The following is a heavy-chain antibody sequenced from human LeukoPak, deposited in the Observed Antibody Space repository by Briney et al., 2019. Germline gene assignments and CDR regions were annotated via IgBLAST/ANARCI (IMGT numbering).Heavy chain of an antibody. J-gene: IGHJ6*03. CDR1: GFTFSSYE. V-gene: IGHV3-48*03. CDR3: ARAGSGSYGIYYYYYMDV. CDR2: ISSSGSTI. D-gene: IGHD3-10*01. Sequence: GGSLRLSCAASGFTFSSYEMNWVRQAPGKGLEWVSYISSSGSTIYYADSVKGRFTISRDNAKNSLYLQMNSLRAEDTAVYYCARAGSGSYGIYYYYYMDVWGKGTTVTISS.